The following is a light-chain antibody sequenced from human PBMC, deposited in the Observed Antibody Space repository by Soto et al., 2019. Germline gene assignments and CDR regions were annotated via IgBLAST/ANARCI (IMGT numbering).Light chain of an antibody. CDR1: QSVSSN. CDR2: GAS. V-gene: IGKV3-20*01. CDR3: QQYGSSPPSST. Sequence: ETVMTQSPATLSVSPGERATLSCRASQSVSSNLAWYQQKPGQPPRLLIYGASNRATDIPDRFSGRGSGTDFTLTISRLEPEDFAVYYCQQYGSSPPSSTFGQGTRLEIK. J-gene: IGKJ5*01.